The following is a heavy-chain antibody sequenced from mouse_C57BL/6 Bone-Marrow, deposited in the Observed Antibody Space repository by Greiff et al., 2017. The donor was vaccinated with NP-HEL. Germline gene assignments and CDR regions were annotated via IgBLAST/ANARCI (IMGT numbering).Heavy chain of an antibody. CDR2: ISYDGSN. V-gene: IGHV3-6*01. J-gene: IGHJ2*01. CDR3: AREWDDYDYFDY. D-gene: IGHD2-4*01. Sequence: EVKLEESGPGLVKPSQSLSLTCSVTGYSITSGYYWNWIRQFPGNKLEWMGYISYDGSNNYNPSLKNRISITRDTSKNQFFLKLNSVTTEDTATYYCAREWDDYDYFDYWGQGTTLTVSS. CDR1: GYSITSGYY.